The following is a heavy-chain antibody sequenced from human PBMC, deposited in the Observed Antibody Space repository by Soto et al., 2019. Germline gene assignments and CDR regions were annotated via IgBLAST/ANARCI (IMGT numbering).Heavy chain of an antibody. V-gene: IGHV1-2*02. CDR1: GYTFTGYY. J-gene: IGHJ5*02. CDR3: ARTPGITIFGVALSRGSWFDP. D-gene: IGHD3-3*01. CDR2: INPNSGGT. Sequence: ASVKVSCKASGYTFTGYYMHWVRQAPGQGLEWMGWINPNSGGTNYAQKFQGRVTITADESTSTAYMELSSLRSEDTAVYYCARTPGITIFGVALSRGSWFDPWGQGTLVTVSS.